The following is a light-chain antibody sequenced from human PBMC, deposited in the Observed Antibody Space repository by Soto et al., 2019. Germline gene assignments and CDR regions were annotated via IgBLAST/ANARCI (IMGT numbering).Light chain of an antibody. CDR1: SGDVGTYNL. J-gene: IGLJ3*02. Sequence: QSALTQPASVSGSPGQSITISCTGTSGDVGTYNLVSWYQQHPGKAPQLMIYESSKRPSGVSNRFSGSRSGNTASLTISGLQAEDEADYYCCSFAHRSTLVFGGGTQVTVL. CDR3: CSFAHRSTLV. V-gene: IGLV2-23*01. CDR2: ESS.